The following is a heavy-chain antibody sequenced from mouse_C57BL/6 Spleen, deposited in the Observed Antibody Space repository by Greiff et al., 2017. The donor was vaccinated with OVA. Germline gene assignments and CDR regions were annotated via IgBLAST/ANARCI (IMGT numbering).Heavy chain of an antibody. CDR1: GYTFTDYE. J-gene: IGHJ3*01. CDR2: IDPETGGT. D-gene: IGHD1-1*01. Sequence: QVHVKQSGAELVRPGASVTLSCKASGYTFTDYEMHWVKQTPVHGLEWIGAIDPETGGTAYNQKFKGKAILTADKSSSTAYMELRSLASEDYAVGYCTREGVYYGTSLAYWGQGTLVTVSA. CDR3: TREGVYYGTSLAY. V-gene: IGHV1-15*01.